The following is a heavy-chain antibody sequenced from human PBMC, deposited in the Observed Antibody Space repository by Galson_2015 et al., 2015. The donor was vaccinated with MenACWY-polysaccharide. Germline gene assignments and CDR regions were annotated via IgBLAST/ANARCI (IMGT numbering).Heavy chain of an antibody. CDR2: IQNDGGEI. V-gene: IGHV3-33*01. J-gene: IGHJ3*02. D-gene: IGHD6-13*01. Sequence: SLRLSCAASGSRFSNSGMHWVRQAPGKGLEWVAVIQNDGGEILYADSVKGRFTISRDNSKNTVFLEMNSLGAEDTAVYYCAREGSRIVFHAFDTWGQGT. CDR3: AREGSRIVFHAFDT. CDR1: GSRFSNSG.